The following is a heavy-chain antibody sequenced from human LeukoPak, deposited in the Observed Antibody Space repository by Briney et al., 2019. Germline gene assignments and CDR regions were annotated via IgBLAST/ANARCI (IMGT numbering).Heavy chain of an antibody. D-gene: IGHD3-3*01. V-gene: IGHV1-58*01. CDR2: IVVGSGNT. CDR3: AAGATIFGVVTAFDY. Sequence: GASVKVSCKASGFTFTSSAVQWVRQARGQRLEWIGWIVVGSGNTNYAQKFQERVTITRDMSTSTAYMELSSLRSEDTAVYYCAAGATIFGVVTAFDYWGQGTLVTVSS. CDR1: GFTFTSSA. J-gene: IGHJ4*02.